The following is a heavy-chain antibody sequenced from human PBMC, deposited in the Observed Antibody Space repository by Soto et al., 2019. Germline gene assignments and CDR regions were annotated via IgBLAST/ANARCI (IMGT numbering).Heavy chain of an antibody. J-gene: IGHJ4*02. D-gene: IGHD2-15*01. CDR3: ARGAPGGYCSGGSCPFFDY. CDR1: GYTFTSYD. Sequence: ASVKVSCKASGYTFTSYDINWVRQASGQGLEWMGWMNPNSGNTGYAQKFQGRVTMTRNTSINTAYMELSSLRSEDTAVYYCARGAPGGYCSGGSCPFFDYWGQGTPVTV. V-gene: IGHV1-8*01. CDR2: MNPNSGNT.